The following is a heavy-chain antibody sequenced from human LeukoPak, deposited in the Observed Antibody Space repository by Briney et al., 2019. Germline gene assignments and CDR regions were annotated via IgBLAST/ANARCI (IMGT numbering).Heavy chain of an antibody. CDR1: GGTFSCYA. CDR3: ARGGEGSSSLVGIYFQH. D-gene: IGHD2-2*01. V-gene: IGHV1-69*06. Sequence: SVKVSCKASGGTFSCYAISWVRQAPGQGLEWMGGIIPIFGTANYAQKFQGRVTITADKSTSTAYMELSSLRSEDTAVYYCARGGEGSSSLVGIYFQHWGQGTLVTVSS. CDR2: IIPIFGTA. J-gene: IGHJ1*01.